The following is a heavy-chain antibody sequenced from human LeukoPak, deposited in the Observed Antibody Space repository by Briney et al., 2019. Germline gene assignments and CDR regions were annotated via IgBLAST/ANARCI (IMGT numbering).Heavy chain of an antibody. CDR3: AREFVAARHYYYYYMDV. V-gene: IGHV1-2*02. Sequence: ASVKVSCKASGYTFTGYYMHWVRQAPGQGLEWMGWINPNSGGTNYAQKFQGRVTMTRDTSISTAYMELSRLRSDDTAVYYCAREFVAARHYYYYYMDVWGKGTTVTVSS. CDR1: GYTFTGYY. CDR2: INPNSGGT. J-gene: IGHJ6*03. D-gene: IGHD6-6*01.